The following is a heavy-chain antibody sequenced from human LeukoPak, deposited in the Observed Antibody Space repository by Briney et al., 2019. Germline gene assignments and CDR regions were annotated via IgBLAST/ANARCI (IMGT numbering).Heavy chain of an antibody. V-gene: IGHV3-23*01. CDR2: ISGSGGNT. D-gene: IGHD6-6*01. CDR3: AKDYGSSSTNWFDP. J-gene: IGHJ5*02. CDR1: GFTFSTDV. Sequence: GGSLRLSCAASGFTFSTDVMSWVRQAPGKGLECVSAISGSGGNTYYADSVKGRFTISRDNSKNMLYLQMNSLRAEDTAVYYCAKDYGSSSTNWFDPWGQGTLVTVSS.